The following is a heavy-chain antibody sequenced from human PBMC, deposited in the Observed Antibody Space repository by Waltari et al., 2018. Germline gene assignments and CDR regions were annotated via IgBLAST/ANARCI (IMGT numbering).Heavy chain of an antibody. CDR1: GGSISTNYN. V-gene: IGHV4-39*01. J-gene: IGHJ1*01. CDR3: GRIAFGDEGGYFQY. CDR2: MQYRGST. Sequence: QLQLQESGPGLVKPSESLSLTCTVSGGSISTNYNWGWIRQTPGKGLERMGNMQYRGSTFYNPSLESRGTISLDTWKNQFSLRLSSVGAADTAVYFCGRIAFGDEGGYFQYWGQGTLVTVSS. D-gene: IGHD4-17*01.